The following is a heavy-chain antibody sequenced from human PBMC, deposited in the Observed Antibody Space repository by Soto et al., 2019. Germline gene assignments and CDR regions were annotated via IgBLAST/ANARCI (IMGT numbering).Heavy chain of an antibody. J-gene: IGHJ4*02. V-gene: IGHV3-13*01. CDR2: IGTAGDT. Sequence: EVQLVESGGGLVQPGGSLRLSCAASGFTFSSYDMHWVRQATGKGLEWVSAIGTAGDTYYPGSVKGRFTISRENAKNSLYLQMNSLRAGDTAVYYCERAPYYYGSGSPYYFDYWGQGTLVTVSS. CDR3: ERAPYYYGSGSPYYFDY. D-gene: IGHD3-10*01. CDR1: GFTFSSYD.